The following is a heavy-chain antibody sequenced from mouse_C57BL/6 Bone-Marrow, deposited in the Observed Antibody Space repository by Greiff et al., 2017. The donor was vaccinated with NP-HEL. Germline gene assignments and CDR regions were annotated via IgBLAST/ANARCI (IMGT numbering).Heavy chain of an antibody. V-gene: IGHV1-55*01. D-gene: IGHD1-1*01. J-gene: IGHJ4*01. CDR3: ARMVITTVVAPYYYAMDY. CDR1: GYTFTSYW. CDR2: IYPGSGST. Sequence: QVQLQQPGAELVKPGASVKMSCKASGYTFTSYWITWVKQRPGQGLEWIGDIYPGSGSTNYNEKFKSKATLTVDTSSSTAYMQLISLTSEDSAVYYCARMVITTVVAPYYYAMDYWGQGTSVTVSS.